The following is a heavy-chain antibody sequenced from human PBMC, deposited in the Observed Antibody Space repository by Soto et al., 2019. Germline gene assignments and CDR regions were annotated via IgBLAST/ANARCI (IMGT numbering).Heavy chain of an antibody. CDR3: ARNIAVAAPNWFDP. J-gene: IGHJ5*01. CDR1: CYTISKSG. CDR2: ISAYNGNT. V-gene: IGHV1-18*04. Sequence: GASGMPSSEDLCYTISKSGIRWGLPAPGQGLEWMGWISAYNGNTNYAQKLQGRVTMTTDTSTSTAYMELRSLRSDDTAVYYCARNIAVAAPNWFDPWGQGTLVTVSS. D-gene: IGHD6-19*01.